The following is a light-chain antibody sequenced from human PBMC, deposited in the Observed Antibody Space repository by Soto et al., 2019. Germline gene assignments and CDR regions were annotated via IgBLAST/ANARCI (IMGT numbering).Light chain of an antibody. CDR1: QGISSF. Sequence: IQLTQSPSSLSASVGDRVTITCRASQGISSFLAWYQQKPGKAPKLLIYGASTLQSGVPSRFSGSGSGTDFTLTIGSLQPYDFATYYCQQLNSFPIPFGPGTKVDIK. J-gene: IGKJ3*01. CDR2: GAS. V-gene: IGKV1-9*01. CDR3: QQLNSFPIP.